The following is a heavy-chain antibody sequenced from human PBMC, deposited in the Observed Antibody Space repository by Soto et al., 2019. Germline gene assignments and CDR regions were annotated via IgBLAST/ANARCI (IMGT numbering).Heavy chain of an antibody. CDR1: GFTISSYW. CDR3: ARESTVDLAGY. V-gene: IGHV3-7*01. CDR2: INPDGSER. Sequence: EVQLVESGGGLVQPGGSLRLSCAASGFTISSYWMSWVRQAPGKGLEWVANINPDGSERNYVDSVKGRFTISRDNAKNSLDLQMNSLRAEDTAVYYCARESTVDLAGYWGQGTLVTVSS. J-gene: IGHJ4*02. D-gene: IGHD5-12*01.